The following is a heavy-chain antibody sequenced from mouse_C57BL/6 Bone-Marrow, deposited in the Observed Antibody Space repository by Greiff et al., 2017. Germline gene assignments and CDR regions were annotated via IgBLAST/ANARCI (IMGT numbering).Heavy chain of an antibody. CDR2: IHHNSGST. V-gene: IGHV1-64*01. J-gene: IGHJ4*01. CDR1: GYTFTSYW. CDR3: ARAYYKGEDY. Sequence: QVQLQQPGAELVKPGASVKLSCKASGYTFTSYWMHWVKQTPGQGLEWIGMIHHNSGSTNYNEKFKSKATLAIDKSSSTAYMQLSSLTSEDSAVYYCARAYYKGEDYWGQGTSVTVSS. D-gene: IGHD2-12*01.